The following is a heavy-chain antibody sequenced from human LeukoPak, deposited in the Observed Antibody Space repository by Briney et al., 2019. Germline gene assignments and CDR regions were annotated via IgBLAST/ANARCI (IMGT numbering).Heavy chain of an antibody. CDR2: ISSSSSYI. CDR3: ARDQWGYYDSSGYYDDAFDI. D-gene: IGHD3-22*01. J-gene: IGHJ3*02. Sequence: NPGGSLRLSCAASGFTFSSYSMNWVRQAPGKGLEWVSSISSSSSYIYYADSVKGRFTISRDNAKNSLYLQMNSLRAEDTAVYYCARDQWGYYDSSGYYDDAFDIWGQGTMVTVSS. V-gene: IGHV3-21*01. CDR1: GFTFSSYS.